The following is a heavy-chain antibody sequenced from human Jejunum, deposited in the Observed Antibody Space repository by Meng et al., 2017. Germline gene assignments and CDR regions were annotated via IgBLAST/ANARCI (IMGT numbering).Heavy chain of an antibody. Sequence: QGQSQDSGPVLVKPPQPLPLTCTVSGDSFNSPDYYWSWIRQPPEKGLEWIGYIYYSGSTYYNPSLKSRVSISGDASNKQFSLKLTSVTAADTAVYYCARSPYSGSALPFFDYWGQGSLVTVSS. V-gene: IGHV4-30-4*01. J-gene: IGHJ4*02. CDR2: IYYSGST. D-gene: IGHD1-26*01. CDR1: GDSFNSPDYY. CDR3: ARSPYSGSALPFFDY.